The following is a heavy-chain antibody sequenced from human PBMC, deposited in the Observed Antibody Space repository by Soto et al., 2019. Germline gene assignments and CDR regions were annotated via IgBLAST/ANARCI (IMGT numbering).Heavy chain of an antibody. CDR3: AKDLRNFDVYYFDC. CDR1: GFTFSSYA. Sequence: EVQLLESGGGLVQPGWSLRLSCAASGFTFSSYAMSWVRQAPGKGLEWVSGISGSGGTTFYADSVKGRFTISRDNSKNTLYLQMNSLGAEGTAVYYCAKDLRNFDVYYFDCWGQGTLVTVSS. J-gene: IGHJ4*02. CDR2: ISGSGGTT. D-gene: IGHD3-9*01. V-gene: IGHV3-23*01.